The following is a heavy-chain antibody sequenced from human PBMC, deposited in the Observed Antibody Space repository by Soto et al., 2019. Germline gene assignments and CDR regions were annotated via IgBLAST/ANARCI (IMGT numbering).Heavy chain of an antibody. V-gene: IGHV3-30*18. CDR1: GFTFSSYG. CDR2: ISYDGSNK. J-gene: IGHJ6*02. Sequence: QVQLVESGGGVVQPGRSLRLSCAASGFTFSSYGMHWVRQAPGKGLEWVAVISYDGSNKYYADSVKGRFTISRDNSKNTLYRQMNSRRAEDTAVYYCAKDRRESVYYYYGMDVWGQGTTVTVSS. CDR3: AKDRRESVYYYYGMDV.